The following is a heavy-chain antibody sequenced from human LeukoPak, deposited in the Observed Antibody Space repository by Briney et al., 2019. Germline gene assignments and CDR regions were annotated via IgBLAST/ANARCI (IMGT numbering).Heavy chain of an antibody. CDR2: ISYDGSNT. CDR1: GFTFSSYA. V-gene: IGHV3-30*18. J-gene: IGHJ4*02. CDR3: TKVHLTYKFDSSGYGFQDN. Sequence: PGGSLRLSCTASGFTFSSYAMHWVRQVPGKGLEWVAVISYDGSNTYYVDSVKGRFTVSRDNSKNALYLQMNSLRVEDTAVYYCTKVHLTYKFDSSGYGFQDNWGQGTLVTVSS. D-gene: IGHD3-22*01.